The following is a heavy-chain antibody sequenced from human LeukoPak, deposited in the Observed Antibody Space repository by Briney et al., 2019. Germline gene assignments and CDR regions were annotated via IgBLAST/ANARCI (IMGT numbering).Heavy chain of an antibody. J-gene: IGHJ4*02. V-gene: IGHV3-15*01. CDR3: ATGGYFFDY. Sequence: GGSLRLSCAASGFTFSSYSMNWVRQALGKGLEWVARIKSKVDGETIDYVAPVKGRFTISRDDSKNTVYLQMNSLGTEDTAMYYCATGGYFFDYWGQGTLVTVSS. CDR2: IKSKVDGETI. CDR1: GFTFSSYS.